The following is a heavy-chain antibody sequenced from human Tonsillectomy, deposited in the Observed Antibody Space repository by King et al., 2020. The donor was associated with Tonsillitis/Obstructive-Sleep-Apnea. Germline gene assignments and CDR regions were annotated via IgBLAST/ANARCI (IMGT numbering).Heavy chain of an antibody. CDR1: GGSISNYY. CDR2: IYYSGST. V-gene: IGHV4-59*01. Sequence: VQLQESGPGLVKPSETLSLTCTVSGGSISNYYWSWIRQPPGKGLEWIWYIYYSGSTKYKPSLKNRVTLSVDTSKNQFSLRLSSVTAADTAVYYCARSPGDLEWFDYWGQGTLVTVSS. CDR3: ARSPGDLEWFDY. J-gene: IGHJ5*01. D-gene: IGHD2-21*01.